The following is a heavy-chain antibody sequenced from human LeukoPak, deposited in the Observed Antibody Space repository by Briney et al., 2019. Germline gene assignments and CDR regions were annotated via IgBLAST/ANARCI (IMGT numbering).Heavy chain of an antibody. CDR1: GFTFSTYS. D-gene: IGHD1/OR15-1a*01. CDR3: GKGQRYNWNNDY. V-gene: IGHV3-23*01. CDR2: ISASGGTI. Sequence: GGSLRLSCVASGFTFSTYSLNWVRQAPGKGLEWVSTISASGGTIYYADSVKDRFTISRDNSKNTLYLQMNSLRADDTAVYYCGKGQRYNWNNDYWGQGTLVTVSS. J-gene: IGHJ4*02.